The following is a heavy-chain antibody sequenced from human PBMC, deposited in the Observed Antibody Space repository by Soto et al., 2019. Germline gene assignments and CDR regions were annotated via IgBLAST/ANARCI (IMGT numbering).Heavy chain of an antibody. CDR1: GGSISSGGYY. Sequence: SETLSLTCTVSGGSISSGGYYWSWIRQHPGKGLEWIGYIYYSGSTYYNPSLKSRVTISVDTSKNQFSLKLSSVTAADTAVYYCAIQSTGDLAFDNWGQGTMVTVSS. CDR3: AIQSTGDLAFDN. J-gene: IGHJ3*02. D-gene: IGHD7-27*01. CDR2: IYYSGST. V-gene: IGHV4-31*03.